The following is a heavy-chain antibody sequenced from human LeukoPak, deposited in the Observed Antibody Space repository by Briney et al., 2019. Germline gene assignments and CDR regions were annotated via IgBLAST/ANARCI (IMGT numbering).Heavy chain of an antibody. CDR3: ARGSFSHYDSSGYSY. CDR1: TFTFTNYA. V-gene: IGHV3-23*01. D-gene: IGHD3-22*01. Sequence: GGSLRLSCTASTFTFTNYAMNWVRQAPGKGLEWVSTISGSGSITFYADSVKGRFTISRDDSNTLYLQMNSLRAEDTAVYYCARGSFSHYDSSGYSYWGQGTLVTVSS. CDR2: ISGSGSIT. J-gene: IGHJ4*02.